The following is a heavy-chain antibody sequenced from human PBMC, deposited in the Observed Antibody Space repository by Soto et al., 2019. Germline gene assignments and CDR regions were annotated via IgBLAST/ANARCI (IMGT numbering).Heavy chain of an antibody. CDR2: IYYSGST. CDR1: GGSISSYY. Sequence: QVQLQESGPGLVKPSETLSLTCTVSGGSISSYYWSWIRQPPGKGLEWIGYIYYSGSTNYNPAHKSRVTISVDTSKNQFSLKLSSVTAADTAVYYCARERVVTAMNDYYYGMDVWGQGTTVTVSS. J-gene: IGHJ6*02. D-gene: IGHD2-21*02. V-gene: IGHV4-59*01. CDR3: ARERVVTAMNDYYYGMDV.